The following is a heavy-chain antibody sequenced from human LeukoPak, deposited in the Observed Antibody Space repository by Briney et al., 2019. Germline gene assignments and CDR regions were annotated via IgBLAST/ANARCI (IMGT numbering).Heavy chain of an antibody. CDR2: IHSNDDT. D-gene: IGHD5-18*01. V-gene: IGHV3-53*01. CDR3: TRGHAAMGEY. J-gene: IGHJ4*02. CDR1: DFTVISNY. Sequence: PGGSLRLSXGASDFTVISNYMTWVRQAPGKGLECVSVIHSNDDTYYAASVRGRFTISRDSSNHMLYLQMNSLRVEDTAVYYCTRGHAAMGEYWGQGTLVTVSS.